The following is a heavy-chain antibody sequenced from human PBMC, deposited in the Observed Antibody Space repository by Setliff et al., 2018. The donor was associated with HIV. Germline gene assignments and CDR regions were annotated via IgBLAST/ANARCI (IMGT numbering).Heavy chain of an antibody. CDR3: ARGSSSWNNDGFDI. CDR2: INPYDSDT. CDR1: GYSFTSYW. Sequence: GESLKISCKGSGYSFTSYWIGLVRQMPGKGLEWMGIINPYDSDTRCSPSFQGQVTISADKSISTAYLQWSSLKASDTAMYYCARGSSSWNNDGFDIWGQGTMVTVSS. D-gene: IGHD6-13*01. J-gene: IGHJ3*02. V-gene: IGHV5-51*01.